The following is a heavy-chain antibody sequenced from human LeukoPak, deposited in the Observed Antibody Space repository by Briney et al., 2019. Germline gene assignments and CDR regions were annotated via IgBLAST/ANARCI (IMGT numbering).Heavy chain of an antibody. CDR1: GFTFSSYS. CDR2: ISSSSSTI. V-gene: IGHV3-48*04. Sequence: PGGSLRLSCSASGFTFSSYSMNWVRQAPGKGLAWVSYISSSSSTIYYADSVKGRFTISRDNAKNSLYLQMNSLRAEDTAVYYCARSGNAIYAFDIWGQGTMVTVSS. D-gene: IGHD4-23*01. CDR3: ARSGNAIYAFDI. J-gene: IGHJ3*02.